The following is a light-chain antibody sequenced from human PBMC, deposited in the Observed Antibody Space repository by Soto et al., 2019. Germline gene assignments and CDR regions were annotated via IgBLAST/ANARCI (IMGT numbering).Light chain of an antibody. J-gene: IGLJ1*01. CDR1: SSDVGGYNY. Sequence: QSALTQPASVSGSPGQSITISCTGTSSDVGGYNYVSWYQQHPGKAPKLMIFDVSNQPSGVSNRFSGSKSGNTASLTISGLQAEDEAHYYCSSYTSGSTLYVFRTGTKVTVL. CDR3: SSYTSGSTLYV. CDR2: DVS. V-gene: IGLV2-14*01.